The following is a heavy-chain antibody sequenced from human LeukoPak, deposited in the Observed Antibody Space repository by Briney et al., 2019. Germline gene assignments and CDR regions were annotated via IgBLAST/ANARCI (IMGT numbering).Heavy chain of an antibody. Sequence: SETLSLTCAVYGGSFSGYYWNWIRQSPGKGLEWIGEIYHSGSTNYNPSLKSRVTISVDTSKNQFSLMLSSVTAADTAVYYCARRITGTTSDSFDYWGQGTLVTVSS. D-gene: IGHD1-20*01. CDR1: GGSFSGYY. CDR3: ARRITGTTSDSFDY. CDR2: IYHSGST. J-gene: IGHJ4*02. V-gene: IGHV4-34*01.